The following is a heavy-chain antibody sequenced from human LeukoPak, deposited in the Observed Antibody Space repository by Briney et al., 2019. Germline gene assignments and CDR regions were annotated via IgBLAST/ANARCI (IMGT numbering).Heavy chain of an antibody. J-gene: IGHJ4*02. CDR1: GGSISSYY. CDR2: IYYSGST. V-gene: IGHV4-59*01. CDR3: ATGPYQLLLY. D-gene: IGHD2-2*01. Sequence: SQTLSLTCTVAGGSISSYYWSWIRQPPGKGLEWIGYIYYSGSTNYNPSLKSRVTISVDTSKNQFSLKLSSVTAADTAVYYCATGPYQLLLYWGQGTLVTVSS.